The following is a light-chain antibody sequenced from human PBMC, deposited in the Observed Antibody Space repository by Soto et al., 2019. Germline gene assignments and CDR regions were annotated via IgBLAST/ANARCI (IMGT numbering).Light chain of an antibody. CDR3: QQFSSYPLT. CDR1: QTVRNNY. Sequence: EFVLTQSPGTLSLFPGERATLSRRASQTVRNNYLAWYQQKPGQAPRLLIYDASSRATGIPDRFSGGGSGTDFTLTISRLEPEDFAVYYCQQFSSYPLTFGGGTKV. CDR2: DAS. V-gene: IGKV3-20*01. J-gene: IGKJ4*01.